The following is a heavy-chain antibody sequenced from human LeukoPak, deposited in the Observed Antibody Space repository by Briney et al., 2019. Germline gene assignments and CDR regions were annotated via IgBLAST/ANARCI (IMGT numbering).Heavy chain of an antibody. CDR3: ASPPTRECSSISCPLSY. CDR1: GYSFTTYW. CDR2: IYPGDSDT. D-gene: IGHD2-2*01. V-gene: IGHV5-51*01. J-gene: IGHJ4*02. Sequence: GEPLKISCQGSGYSFTTYWIAWVRQIPGKGLEWMGIIYPGDSDTRYSPSFQGQVTISVDKSVSAAYLQWSSLKASDTAMYYCASPPTRECSSISCPLSYWGQGTLVTVSS.